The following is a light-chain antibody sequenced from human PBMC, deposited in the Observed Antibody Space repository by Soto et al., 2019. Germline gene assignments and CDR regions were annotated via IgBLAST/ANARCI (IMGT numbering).Light chain of an antibody. J-gene: IGLJ1*01. CDR3: SSYVSSSSLDV. Sequence: QSVLTQPASVSGSPGQSITISCTGTSSDVGDYNYVSWFQQHPGKAPKLMIYDVSSRPSGISNRFSGSKSGNTASLTISGLQAEDEANYSCSSYVSSSSLDVFGSGTKVTVL. CDR1: SSDVGDYNY. CDR2: DVS. V-gene: IGLV2-14*03.